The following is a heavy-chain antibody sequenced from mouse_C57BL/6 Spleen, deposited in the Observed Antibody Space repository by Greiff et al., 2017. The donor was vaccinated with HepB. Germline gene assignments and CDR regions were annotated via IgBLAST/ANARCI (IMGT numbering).Heavy chain of an antibody. CDR1: GYTFTSYG. D-gene: IGHD4-1*01. CDR2: LYIGTGYT. V-gene: IGHV1-58*01. J-gene: IGHJ1*03. CDR3: VRGGTGTRYVDV. Sequence: VQLQQSGAELVRPGSSVKMSCKTSGYTFTSYGINWVKQRPGPGLEWIGYLYIGTGYTEYHETFKGKATLTSATSSSTAYLQLSSLTSEDAAIYFCVRGGTGTRYVDVWGTVTTVTVSS.